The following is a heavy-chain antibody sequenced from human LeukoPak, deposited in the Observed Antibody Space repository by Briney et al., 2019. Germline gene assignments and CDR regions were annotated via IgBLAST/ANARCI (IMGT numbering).Heavy chain of an antibody. V-gene: IGHV4-38-2*02. Sequence: PSETLSLTCTVSGGSISSYYWGWIRQPPGKGLEWIGSIYHSGSTYYNPSLKSRVTISVDTSKNQFSLKLSSVTAADTAVYYCVRWELLKPFDYWGQGTLVTVSS. CDR3: VRWELLKPFDY. J-gene: IGHJ4*02. CDR1: GGSISSYY. CDR2: IYHSGST. D-gene: IGHD1-26*01.